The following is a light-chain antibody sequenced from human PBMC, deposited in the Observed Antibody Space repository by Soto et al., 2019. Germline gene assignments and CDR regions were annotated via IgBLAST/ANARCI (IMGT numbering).Light chain of an antibody. CDR1: QTISSTF. CDR2: GAS. Sequence: ELVLTHSPGTLSLSPGERATLSCMASQTISSTFLAWHRQRPGQAPTLLIYGASSRATGIPDRFSGSGSGTAFTLTISRLEPEDVAVYYCQQVGLSPGFGGGTKGAI. J-gene: IGKJ4*01. V-gene: IGKV3-20*01. CDR3: QQVGLSPG.